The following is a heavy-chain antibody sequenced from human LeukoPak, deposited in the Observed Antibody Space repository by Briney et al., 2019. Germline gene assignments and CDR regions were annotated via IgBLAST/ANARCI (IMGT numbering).Heavy chain of an antibody. CDR1: GYTFSGYY. CDR2: IIPIFGTA. CDR3: ARDLRMVRGVTDY. Sequence: GASVKVSCKASGYTFSGYYMHWVRQAPGQGLEWMGGIIPIFGTANYAQKFQGRVTITADESTSTAYMELSSLRSEDTAVYYCARDLRMVRGVTDYWGQGTLVTVSS. D-gene: IGHD3-10*01. J-gene: IGHJ4*02. V-gene: IGHV1-69*13.